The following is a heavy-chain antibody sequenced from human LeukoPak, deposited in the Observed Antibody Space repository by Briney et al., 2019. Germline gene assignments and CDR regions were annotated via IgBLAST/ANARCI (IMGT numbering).Heavy chain of an antibody. CDR1: GGSFSGYY. J-gene: IGHJ4*02. D-gene: IGHD2-2*01. V-gene: IGHV4-34*01. CDR3: ARLGCSSTSCLFDY. CDR2: INHSVST. Sequence: KPSETLSLTCAVYGGSFSGYYWSWIRQPPGKGLEWIGEINHSVSTNYNPSLKSRVTISVDTSKNQFSLKLSSVTAADTAVYYCARLGCSSTSCLFDYWGQGTLVTVSS.